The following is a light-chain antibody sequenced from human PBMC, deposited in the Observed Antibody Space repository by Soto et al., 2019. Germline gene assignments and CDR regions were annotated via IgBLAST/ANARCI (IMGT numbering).Light chain of an antibody. CDR1: SSDVGGYSY. Sequence: QSVLTQPASVSGSPGQSITISCTGTSSDVGGYSYVSWYQQHPGKAPKLIIYDVSYRPSGISNRVSGSKSGNTASLTISGLQAEDEADYYCSSYTTSSTLFGGGTKLTVL. CDR3: SSYTTSSTL. V-gene: IGLV2-14*03. J-gene: IGLJ2*01. CDR2: DVS.